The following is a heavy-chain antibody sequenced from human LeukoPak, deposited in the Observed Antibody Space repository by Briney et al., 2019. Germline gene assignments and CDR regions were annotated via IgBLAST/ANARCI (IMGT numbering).Heavy chain of an antibody. CDR1: GFTFSTYG. CDR3: AKDWGAGGSVLTF. J-gene: IGHJ4*02. D-gene: IGHD3-10*01. CDR2: ISNDGSNK. V-gene: IGHV3-30*18. Sequence: GGSLRLSCAASGFTFSTYGMHWVRQAPGKGLEWVAVISNDGSNKYYADSVKGRFTISRDNSKSTLYVQMNSLRAEDTAVYYCAKDWGAGGSVLTFWGQGTLVTVSS.